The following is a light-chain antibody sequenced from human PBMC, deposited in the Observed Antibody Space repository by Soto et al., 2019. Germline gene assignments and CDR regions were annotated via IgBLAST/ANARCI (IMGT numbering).Light chain of an antibody. CDR1: QTVSGTY. V-gene: IGKV3-20*01. CDR3: QQYGSSPQS. Sequence: IVLTQSPGTLSLSPGERATLSCRASQTVSGTYLAWYQQRPGQAPRLLIYDVSSRAAGIPDRFSGSGSGADFTLTISRLETDDFAVYDCQQYGSSPQSFGQGTTLEIK. CDR2: DVS. J-gene: IGKJ5*01.